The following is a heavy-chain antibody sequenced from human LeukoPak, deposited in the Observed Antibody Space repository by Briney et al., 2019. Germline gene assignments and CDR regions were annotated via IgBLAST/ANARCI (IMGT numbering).Heavy chain of an antibody. J-gene: IGHJ4*02. CDR1: GGTFSSYA. CDR2: ISAYNGNT. D-gene: IGHD6-13*01. CDR3: ARDQAAGSDLLDY. Sequence: ASVKVSCKASGGTFSSYAISWVRQAPGQGLEWMGWISAYNGNTNYAQKLQGRVTMTTDTSTSTAYMELRSLRSDDTAVYYCARDQAAGSDLLDYWGQGTLVTVSS. V-gene: IGHV1-18*01.